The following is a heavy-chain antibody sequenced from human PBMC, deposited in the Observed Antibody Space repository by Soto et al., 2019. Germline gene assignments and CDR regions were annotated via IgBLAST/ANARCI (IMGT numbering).Heavy chain of an antibody. V-gene: IGHV3-53*01. J-gene: IGHJ6*02. D-gene: IGHD4-17*01. CDR3: ARARTTFGYYYGMDV. CDR2: IYSGGST. Sequence: PGGSLRPSCAASGFTVSSNYMSWVRQAPGKGLEWVSVIYSGGSTYYADSVKGRFTISRDNSKNTLYLQMNSLRAEDTAVYYCARARTTFGYYYGMDVGGQGTTVTVSS. CDR1: GFTVSSNY.